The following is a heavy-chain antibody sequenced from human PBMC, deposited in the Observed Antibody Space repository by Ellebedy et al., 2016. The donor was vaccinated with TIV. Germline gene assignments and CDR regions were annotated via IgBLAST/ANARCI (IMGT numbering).Heavy chain of an antibody. J-gene: IGHJ4*02. CDR3: ARLPGADSRGYYFDH. CDR2: IYRSQST. V-gene: IGHV4-4*08. CDR1: GTVIRRFY. Sequence: MPSETLSLTCSVSGTVIRRFYWSWIRQPPGKGLEWVGDIYRSQSTNYNPSLKSRVTISVDTSKNQFSLGLSSVTDANTAVYYCARLPGADSRGYYFDHWGQGTLVTVSS. D-gene: IGHD3-22*01.